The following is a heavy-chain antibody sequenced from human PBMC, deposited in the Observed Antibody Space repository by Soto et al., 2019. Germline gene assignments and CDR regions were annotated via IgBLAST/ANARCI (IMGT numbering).Heavy chain of an antibody. CDR3: ATLQPIYYSDSSGYSY. J-gene: IGHJ4*02. CDR2: FDPEDGET. D-gene: IGHD3-22*01. CDR1: GYPLTELS. Sequence: QVQLVQSGAEVKKPGASVKVSCKVSGYPLTELSMHWVRQAPGKGLEWMGGFDPEDGETIYAQRFKGRVTMTEDTSTDTAYMELSSLRSVDTAVYYCATLQPIYYSDSSGYSYWGQGNLVSVSS. V-gene: IGHV1-24*01.